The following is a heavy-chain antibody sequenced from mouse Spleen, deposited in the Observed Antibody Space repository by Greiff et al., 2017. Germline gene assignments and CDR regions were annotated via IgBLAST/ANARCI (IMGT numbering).Heavy chain of an antibody. V-gene: IGHV1-42*01. D-gene: IGHD2-13*01. CDR3: ARSYGDYLAWFAY. CDR2: INPSTGGT. J-gene: IGHJ3*01. CDR1: GYSFTGYY. Sequence: EVQLQQSGPELVKPGASVKISCKASGYSFTGYYMNWVKQSPEKSLEWIGEINPSTGGTTYNQKFKAKATLTVDKSSSTAYMQLKSLTSEDSAVYYCARSYGDYLAWFAYWGQGTLVTVSA.